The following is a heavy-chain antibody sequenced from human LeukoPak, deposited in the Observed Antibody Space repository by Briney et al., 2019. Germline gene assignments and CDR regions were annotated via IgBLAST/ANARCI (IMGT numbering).Heavy chain of an antibody. D-gene: IGHD3-10*01. Sequence: KPSETLSLTCTVSGGSISSYYWSWIRQPAGKGLEWIGRIYTSGSTNYNPSLKSRVTMSVDTSKNQFSLKLSSVTAADTAVYYCARGQGLHHGSGSYYSSWFDPWGQGTLVTVSS. CDR3: ARGQGLHHGSGSYYSSWFDP. J-gene: IGHJ5*02. CDR1: GGSISSYY. V-gene: IGHV4-4*07. CDR2: IYTSGST.